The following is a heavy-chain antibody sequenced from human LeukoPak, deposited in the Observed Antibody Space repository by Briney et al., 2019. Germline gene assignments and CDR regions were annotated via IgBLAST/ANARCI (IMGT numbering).Heavy chain of an antibody. D-gene: IGHD3-10*01. V-gene: IGHV1-2*02. Sequence: ASVKVSCKASGYTFTGYYMHWVRQASGQGLEWMGWINPNSGGTNYAQKFQGRVTMTRDTSISTAYMELSRMRSDDTAVYYCARTSPYYPFDYWGQGTLVTVSS. CDR3: ARTSPYYPFDY. CDR2: INPNSGGT. J-gene: IGHJ4*02. CDR1: GYTFTGYY.